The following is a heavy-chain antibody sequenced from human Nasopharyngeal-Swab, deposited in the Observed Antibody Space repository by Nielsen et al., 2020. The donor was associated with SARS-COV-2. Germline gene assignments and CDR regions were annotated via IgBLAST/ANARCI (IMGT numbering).Heavy chain of an antibody. CDR3: ATQPPPDYVLGSLSHRDY. CDR2: IYSGGST. CDR1: WFTVNSNY. V-gene: IGHV3-53*01. J-gene: IGHJ4*02. D-gene: IGHD3-16*01. Sequence: ESLKTSCAASWFTVNSNYMSWVRQAPGKGLEWGSVIYSGGSTYYADSVKGRFTISRDNSKNTLYLQMNSLTAEDTAVYYCATQPPPDYVLGSLSHRDYWGQGTLVTVSS.